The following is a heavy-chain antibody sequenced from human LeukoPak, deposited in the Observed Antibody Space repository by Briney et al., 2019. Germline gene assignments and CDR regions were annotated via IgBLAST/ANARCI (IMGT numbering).Heavy chain of an antibody. Sequence: PSETLSLTCTVSGYSISSGYYWGWIRQPPGKGLEWIGSIYHSGSTYYNPSLKSRVTISVDTSKNQFSLKLSSVTAADTAVYYCARDRFFDIWAKGQWSPSLQ. CDR3: ARDRFFDI. CDR1: GYSISSGYY. D-gene: IGHD3-3*01. CDR2: IYHSGST. J-gene: IGHJ3*02. V-gene: IGHV4-38-2*02.